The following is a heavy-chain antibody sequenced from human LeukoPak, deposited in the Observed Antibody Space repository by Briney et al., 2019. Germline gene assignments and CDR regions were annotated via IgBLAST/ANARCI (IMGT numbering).Heavy chain of an antibody. CDR2: IYYSGST. CDR1: GGSISSGDYY. J-gene: IGHJ2*01. Sequence: SETLSLTCAVSGGSISSGDYYWSWIRQPPGKGLEWIGYIYYSGSTYYNPSLKSRVTISVDTSKNQFSLKLSSVTAADTAVYYCARGDYGDYVPDWYFDLWGRGTLVTVSS. CDR3: ARGDYGDYVPDWYFDL. V-gene: IGHV4-30-4*01. D-gene: IGHD4-17*01.